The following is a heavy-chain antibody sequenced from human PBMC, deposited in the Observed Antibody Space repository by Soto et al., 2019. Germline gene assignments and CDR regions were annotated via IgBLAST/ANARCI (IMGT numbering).Heavy chain of an antibody. CDR3: ARDERGTCTGSNCYYFDY. D-gene: IGHD2-2*01. J-gene: IGHJ4*02. CDR2: MNPNSGNT. Sequence: ASVKVSCKASGYTFTSYDINWVRQATGQGLEWMGWMNPNSGNTGYAQKFQGRVTMTRNTSISTAYMELSSLRSEDTAVYYCARDERGTCTGSNCYYFDYWGQGTLVTVS. CDR1: GYTFTSYD. V-gene: IGHV1-8*01.